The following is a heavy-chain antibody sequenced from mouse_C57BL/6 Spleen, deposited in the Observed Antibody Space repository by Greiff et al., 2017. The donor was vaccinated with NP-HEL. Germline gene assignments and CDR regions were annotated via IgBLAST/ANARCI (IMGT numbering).Heavy chain of an antibody. J-gene: IGHJ2*01. CDR2: ISYDGSN. CDR1: GYSITSGYY. CDR3: ARDQDYYGSSPLFDY. D-gene: IGHD1-1*01. V-gene: IGHV3-6*01. Sequence: EVQLVESGPGLVKPSQSLSLTCSVTGYSITSGYYWNWIRQFPGNKLEWMGYISYDGSNNYNPSLKNRISITRDTSKNQFFLKLNSVTTEDTATYYCARDQDYYGSSPLFDYWGQGTTLTVSS.